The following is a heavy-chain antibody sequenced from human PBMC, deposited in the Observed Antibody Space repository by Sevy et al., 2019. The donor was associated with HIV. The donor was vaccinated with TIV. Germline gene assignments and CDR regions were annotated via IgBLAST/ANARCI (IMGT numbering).Heavy chain of an antibody. CDR3: ARAQQVTMLVVIGGLYFDF. CDR1: GFTFTRLG. V-gene: IGHV3-7*01. CDR2: IKQDMSEK. J-gene: IGHJ4*02. Sequence: GGSLRLSCAASGFTFTRLGMHWVRQAPGKGLEWVANIKQDMSEKYYADSVKGRFTISRDNARNSLYLQMESLRAEDTAVYYCARAQQVTMLVVIGGLYFDFWGQGTLVTVSS. D-gene: IGHD3-22*01.